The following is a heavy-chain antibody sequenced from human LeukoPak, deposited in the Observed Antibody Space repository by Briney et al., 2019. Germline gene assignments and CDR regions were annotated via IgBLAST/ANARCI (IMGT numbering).Heavy chain of an antibody. CDR3: AKLGGYCSSTSCYDY. J-gene: IGHJ4*02. CDR2: ISYDGSNK. V-gene: IGHV3-30*18. D-gene: IGHD2-2*01. Sequence: PGRSLRLSCAASGFTFSSYGMHWVRQAPGKGLEWVAVISYDGSNKYYADSVKGRFTISRDNSKNTLYLQMNSLRAEDTAVYYCAKLGGYCSSTSCYDYWGQGTLVTVSP. CDR1: GFTFSSYG.